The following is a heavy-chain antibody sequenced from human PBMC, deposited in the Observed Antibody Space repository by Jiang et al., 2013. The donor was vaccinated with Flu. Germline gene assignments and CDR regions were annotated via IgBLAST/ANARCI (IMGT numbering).Heavy chain of an antibody. CDR2: IYYSGST. CDR1: GGSISSGGYS. J-gene: IGHJ5*02. Sequence: GLVKPSQTLSLTCAVSGGSISSGGYSWSWIRQPPGKGLEWIGYIYYSGSTYYNPSLKSRVTISVDTSKNQFSLKLSSVTAADTAVYYCARAQVATKDGSWFDPWGQGTLVTVSS. CDR3: ARAQVATKDGSWFDP. D-gene: IGHD5-12*01. V-gene: IGHV4-30-4*07.